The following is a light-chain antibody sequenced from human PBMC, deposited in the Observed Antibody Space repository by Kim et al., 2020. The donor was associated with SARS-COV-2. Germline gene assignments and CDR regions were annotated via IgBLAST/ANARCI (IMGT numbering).Light chain of an antibody. CDR2: ATS. V-gene: IGKV3-20*01. Sequence: ETVLTQSPGTLSLSPGETATLSCRASQRIVNDHLAWYQHKAGRAPRLLIYATSSRAPGLPDRFSGSGSGTDFSLTIRSLEPEDSAVYYCQHYGGSPLYTFGQGTKVDIK. CDR1: QRIVNDH. CDR3: QHYGGSPLYT. J-gene: IGKJ2*01.